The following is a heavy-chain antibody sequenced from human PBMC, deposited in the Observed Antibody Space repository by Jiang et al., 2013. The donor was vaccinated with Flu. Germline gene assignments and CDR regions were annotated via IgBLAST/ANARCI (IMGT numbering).Heavy chain of an antibody. V-gene: IGHV4-59*01. J-gene: IGHJ4*02. CDR3: ARAIGIAAETKNFDY. D-gene: IGHD6-13*01. Sequence: YGPGLVKPSETLSLTCTVSGGSISSYYWSWIRQPPGKGLEWIGYIYYSGSTNYNPSLKSRVTISVDTSKNQFSLKLSSVTAADTAVYYCARAIGIAAETKNFDYWGQGTPVTVSS. CDR2: IYYSGST. CDR1: GGSISSYY.